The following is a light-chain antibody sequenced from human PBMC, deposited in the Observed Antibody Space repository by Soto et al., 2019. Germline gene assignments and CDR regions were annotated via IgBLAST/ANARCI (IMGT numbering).Light chain of an antibody. CDR1: QSVSSSY. V-gene: IGKV3-20*01. CDR2: GAS. Sequence: DIVLTQSPGTLSLSPGERATLSCRASQSVSSSYLAWYQQKPGQAPGLLIYGASSRATGTPDKFSGSGSGTDFTLTISRLEPEDFAVYSSQQYGNSLTFGGGNKVEIK. J-gene: IGKJ4*01. CDR3: QQYGNSLT.